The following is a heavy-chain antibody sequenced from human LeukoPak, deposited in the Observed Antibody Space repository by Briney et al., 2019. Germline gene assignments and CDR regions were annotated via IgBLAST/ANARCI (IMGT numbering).Heavy chain of an antibody. Sequence: SVTVSCKASGYTFTSYGISWVRQAPGQGLEWMGWIAPYSDNTKYAQKLQGRVTMTTDTSTSTSYMELSSLRSDDTAVYYCARDYYCSGGSCYDVFDIWGQGTMVTVSS. CDR1: GYTFTSYG. J-gene: IGHJ3*02. D-gene: IGHD2-15*01. CDR3: ARDYYCSGGSCYDVFDI. V-gene: IGHV1-18*01. CDR2: IAPYSDNT.